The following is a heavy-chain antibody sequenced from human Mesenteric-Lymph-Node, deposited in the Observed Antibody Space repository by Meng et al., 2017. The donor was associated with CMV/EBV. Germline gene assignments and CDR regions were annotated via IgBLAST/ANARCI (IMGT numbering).Heavy chain of an antibody. CDR3: ARVDSSGNDY. D-gene: IGHD3-10*01. Sequence: GESLKISCAASGFIFRDYFMSWIRQAPGKGLEWVSYISGSGSTIYQADSVKGRFTISRDNAKNSLYLQMNNLRAEDTAVYYCARVDSSGNDYWGQGTLVTVSS. J-gene: IGHJ4*02. CDR2: ISGSGSTI. CDR1: GFIFRDYF. V-gene: IGHV3-11*01.